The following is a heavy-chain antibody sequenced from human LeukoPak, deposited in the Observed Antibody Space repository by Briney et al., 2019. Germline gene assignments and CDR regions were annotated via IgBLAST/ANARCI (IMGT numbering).Heavy chain of an antibody. CDR3: ATYSSGWLGRGVY. Sequence: PGGSLRLSCTTSGFPFSSYAMAWVRQAPGKGLEWVSYISSGSGAIYYADSVKGRFSISRDNAENSLYLQMNSLRVEDTAVYYCATYSSGWLGRGVYWGQGTLVTVSS. CDR1: GFPFSSYA. D-gene: IGHD6-19*01. V-gene: IGHV3-48*01. CDR2: ISSGSGAI. J-gene: IGHJ4*02.